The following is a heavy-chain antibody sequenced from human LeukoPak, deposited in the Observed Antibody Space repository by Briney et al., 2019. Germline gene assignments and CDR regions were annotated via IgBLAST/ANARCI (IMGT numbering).Heavy chain of an antibody. Sequence: SVKVSCKASGGTFSSYAISWVRQAPGQGLEWMGGIIPIFGTANYAQKFQGRVTITADESTSTAYMELSSLRSEDTAVYYCAREGRRMGSYYYTDDYWGQGTLVTVSS. V-gene: IGHV1-69*01. CDR2: IIPIFGTA. CDR1: GGTFSSYA. CDR3: AREGRRMGSYYYTDDY. J-gene: IGHJ4*02. D-gene: IGHD1-26*01.